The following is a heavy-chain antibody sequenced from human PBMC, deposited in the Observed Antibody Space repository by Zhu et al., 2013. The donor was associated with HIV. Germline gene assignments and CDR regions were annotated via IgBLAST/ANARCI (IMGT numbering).Heavy chain of an antibody. D-gene: IGHD1-26*01. J-gene: IGHJ4*02. V-gene: IGHV1-18*01. CDR1: GYTFTRYG. Sequence: QVQLVQSGAEVKKAGASVKVSCKASGYTFTRYGISWVRQAPGQRLEWMGWISAYSGNTNYARKLQDRITMTTDTVTNTAYMELRSLRSDDTAVYYCARDLGSGSYGGYFDYWGQGTLVTGLL. CDR2: ISAYSGNT. CDR3: ARDLGSGSYGGYFDY.